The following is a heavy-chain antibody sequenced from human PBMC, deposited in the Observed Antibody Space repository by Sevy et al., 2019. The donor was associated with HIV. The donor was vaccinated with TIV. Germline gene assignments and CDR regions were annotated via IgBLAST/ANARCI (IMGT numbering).Heavy chain of an antibody. D-gene: IGHD5-12*01. CDR2: ISGSGGST. J-gene: IGHJ4*02. CDR3: AKAERRDGYNRDY. V-gene: IGHV3-23*01. CDR1: GFTFSSYA. Sequence: GSLRLSCAASGFTFSSYAMSWVRQAPGKGLEWVSAISGSGGSTYYADSVKGQFTISRDNSKNTLYLQMNSLRAEDTAVYYCAKAERRDGYNRDYWGQGTLVTVSS.